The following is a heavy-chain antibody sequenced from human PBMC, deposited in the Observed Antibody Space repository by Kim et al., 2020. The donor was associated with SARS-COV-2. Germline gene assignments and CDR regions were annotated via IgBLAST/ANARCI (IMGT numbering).Heavy chain of an antibody. CDR3: ARSEAQLRLLEWLLDDRDSWFDP. Sequence: SETLSLTCTVSGGSISSSSYYWGWIRQPPGKGLEWIGSIYYSGSTSYNASLKSRVTISVDTSKNQFSLKLSSVTAADTAVYYCARSEAQLRLLEWLLDDRDSWFDPWGQGALLTVSS. D-gene: IGHD3-3*01. V-gene: IGHV4-39*01. CDR2: IYYSGST. J-gene: IGHJ5*02. CDR1: GGSISSSSYY.